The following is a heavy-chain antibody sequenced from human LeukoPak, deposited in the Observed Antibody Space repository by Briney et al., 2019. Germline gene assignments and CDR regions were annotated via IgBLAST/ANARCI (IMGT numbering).Heavy chain of an antibody. Sequence: PSETLSLTCTVSGGSISSYYWSWIRQPPGKGLEWIRYVYHTGSTNYNPSLNSRVTMSIDRSKNQFSLKLSYVTAADTAVYYCARRRTNIPGEAFDYWGQGTLVTVSS. D-gene: IGHD1-7*01. CDR3: ARRRTNIPGEAFDY. CDR2: VYHTGST. V-gene: IGHV4-59*01. J-gene: IGHJ4*02. CDR1: GGSISSYY.